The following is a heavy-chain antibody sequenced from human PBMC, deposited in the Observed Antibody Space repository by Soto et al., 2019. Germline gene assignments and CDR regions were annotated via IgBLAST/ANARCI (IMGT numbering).Heavy chain of an antibody. CDR3: ARGDCSSTSCYEFRY. CDR2: IWYDGSNK. CDR1: GFTFSSYG. J-gene: IGHJ4*02. Sequence: QVQLVESGGGVVQPGRSLRLSCAASGFTFSSYGMYWVRQAPGKGLEWVAVIWYDGSNKYYADSVKGRFTISRDNSKNTLYLQMNSLRAEDTAVYYCARGDCSSTSCYEFRYWGQGTLVTVSS. V-gene: IGHV3-33*01. D-gene: IGHD2-2*01.